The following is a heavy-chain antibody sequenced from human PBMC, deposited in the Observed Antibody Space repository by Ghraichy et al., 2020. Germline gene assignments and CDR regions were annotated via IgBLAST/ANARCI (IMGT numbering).Heavy chain of an antibody. CDR1: GFTFTTYA. Sequence: GGSLRLSCAASGFTFTTYAMSWVRQAPGKGLEWVSAISNSGGATYYGNSVKGRFTISRDNSKNTLYLQMNSLRADDTAIYYCAKDEHFPDDAFDIWGQGTMVTVSS. V-gene: IGHV3-23*01. CDR3: AKDEHFPDDAFDI. J-gene: IGHJ3*02. CDR2: ISNSGGAT. D-gene: IGHD3-3*02.